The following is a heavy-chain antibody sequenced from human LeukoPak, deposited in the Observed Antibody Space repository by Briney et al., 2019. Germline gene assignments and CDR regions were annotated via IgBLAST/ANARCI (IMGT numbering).Heavy chain of an antibody. CDR1: GGTFSSYA. Sequence: ASVKVSCKASGGTFSSYAISWVRQAPGQGLEWMGWISAYNGNTNYAQKLQGRVTMTTDTSTSTAYMELRSLRSDDTAVYYCARDQFSTEDYWGQGTLVTVSS. CDR2: ISAYNGNT. V-gene: IGHV1-18*01. J-gene: IGHJ4*02. D-gene: IGHD2/OR15-2a*01. CDR3: ARDQFSTEDY.